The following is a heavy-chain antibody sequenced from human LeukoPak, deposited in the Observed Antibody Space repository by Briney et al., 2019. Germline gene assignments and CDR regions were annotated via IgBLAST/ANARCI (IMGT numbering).Heavy chain of an antibody. CDR1: GGSISSSSYY. Sequence: SETLSLTCTVSGGSISSSSYYWGWIRQPPGKGLEWIGSIYYSGSTYYNPSLKSRVTISVDTSKNQFSLKLSSVTAADTAVYYCARDLSDDSSGYSYYFDYWGHGTLVTVSS. CDR2: IYYSGST. J-gene: IGHJ4*01. CDR3: ARDLSDDSSGYSYYFDY. V-gene: IGHV4-39*07. D-gene: IGHD3-22*01.